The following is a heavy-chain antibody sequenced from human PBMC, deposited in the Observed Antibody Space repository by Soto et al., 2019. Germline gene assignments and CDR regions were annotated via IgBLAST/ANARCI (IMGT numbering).Heavy chain of an antibody. CDR1: GFTFSSYW. J-gene: IGHJ3*02. V-gene: IGHV3-7*01. CDR3: ARDSSGAYDAFDI. CDR2: IKQDGSEK. D-gene: IGHD3-10*01. Sequence: EVQLVESGGGLVQPGGSLRLSCAASGFTFSSYWMSWVRQAPGKGLEWVANIKQDGSEKYYVDSVKGRFTISRDNAKNSLYLQMNSLRAEDTAVYYCARDSSGAYDAFDIWGQGTMVTVSS.